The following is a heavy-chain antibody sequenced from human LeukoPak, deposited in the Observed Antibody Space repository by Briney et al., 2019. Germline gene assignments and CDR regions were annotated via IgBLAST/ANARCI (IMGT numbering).Heavy chain of an antibody. CDR1: GFTFNRYA. CDR3: AKAIVVVPTAGSYFDS. CDR2: TSGSGGTT. V-gene: IGHV3-23*01. Sequence: GGSLRLSCAASGFTFNRYAMSWVRQAPGKGLEWVSVTSGSGGTTDYADSVNGRFTISRDNSKNTLYLQMNSLTVEDTAVYYCAKAIVVVPTAGSYFDSWGQGTLVTVSS. D-gene: IGHD2-2*01. J-gene: IGHJ4*02.